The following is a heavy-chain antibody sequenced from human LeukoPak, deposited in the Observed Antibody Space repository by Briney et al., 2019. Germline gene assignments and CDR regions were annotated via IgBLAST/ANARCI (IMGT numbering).Heavy chain of an antibody. CDR2: ISSSSSYI. J-gene: IGHJ4*02. CDR3: ASSYDYVSGNYRYDFHY. V-gene: IGHV3-21*01. D-gene: IGHD3-16*02. Sequence: PGGSLRLSCAASGFTFSTYSMEWVRQAPGEGLEWVSSISSSSSYIYYTDSVKGRFTVSRDNPKNSLYLQMNSLRAEDSAVYYCASSYDYVSGNYRYDFHYWGQGTLVTVSS. CDR1: GFTFSTYS.